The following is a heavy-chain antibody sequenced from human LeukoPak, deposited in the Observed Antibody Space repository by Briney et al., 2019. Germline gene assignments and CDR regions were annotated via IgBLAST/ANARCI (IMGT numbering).Heavy chain of an antibody. V-gene: IGHV1-69*13. CDR2: IIPIFGTA. J-gene: IGHJ4*02. CDR1: GGTFSSYA. D-gene: IGHD6-19*01. CDR3: ARDGIAVAGTTLVFDY. Sequence: SVKVSCKASGGTFSSYAISWVRQAPGQGLEWMGGIIPIFGTANYAQKFQGRVTITADESTSTAYMELSSLRSEDTAVYYCARDGIAVAGTTLVFDYWGQGTLVTVS.